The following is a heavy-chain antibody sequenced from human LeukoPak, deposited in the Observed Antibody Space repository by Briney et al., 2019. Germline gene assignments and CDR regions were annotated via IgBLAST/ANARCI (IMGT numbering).Heavy chain of an antibody. CDR2: ISGSGGST. D-gene: IGHD3-22*01. CDR1: GFTFSSYA. CDR3: ATGHYYDSSGYWAFDI. V-gene: IGHV3-23*01. Sequence: PGGSLRLSCAASGFTFSSYAMSWVRQAPGKGLEWVSAISGSGGSTYYADSVKGRFTISRDNSKNTLYLQMNSLRAEDTAVYYCATGHYYDSSGYWAFDIWGQGTMVTVSS. J-gene: IGHJ3*02.